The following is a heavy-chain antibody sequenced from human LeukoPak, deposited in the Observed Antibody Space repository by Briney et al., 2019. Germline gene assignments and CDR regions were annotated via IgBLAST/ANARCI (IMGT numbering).Heavy chain of an antibody. CDR3: ARVLGDIVVVPAAGWFDP. D-gene: IGHD2-2*01. CDR2: IIPIFGTA. J-gene: IGHJ5*02. CDR1: GGTFSSYG. V-gene: IGHV1-69*05. Sequence: SVKVSCKASGGTFSSYGISWVRQAPGQGLEWMGGIIPIFGTAKYAQKFQGRVTITTDESTSIAYMELSSLRSEDTAVYYCARVLGDIVVVPAAGWFDPWGQGTLVTASS.